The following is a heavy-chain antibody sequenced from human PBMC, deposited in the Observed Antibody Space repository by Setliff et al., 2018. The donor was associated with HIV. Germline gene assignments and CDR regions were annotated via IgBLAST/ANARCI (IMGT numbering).Heavy chain of an antibody. D-gene: IGHD2-21*01. CDR1: GDSISSGSYY. CDR3: ARVGLAYSGDMDV. CDR2: VYTSGST. V-gene: IGHV4-61*09. J-gene: IGHJ6*03. Sequence: PSETLSLTCTVSGDSISSGSYYWSWIRQPAGKGLEWIGHVYTSGSTDYNPSLNSRLTISIDTSGNQFSLRLNSVTAADTAVYFCARVGLAYSGDMDVWGKGTTVTVSS.